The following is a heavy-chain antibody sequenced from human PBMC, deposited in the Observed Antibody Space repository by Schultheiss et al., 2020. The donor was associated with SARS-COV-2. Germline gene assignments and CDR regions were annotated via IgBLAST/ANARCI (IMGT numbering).Heavy chain of an antibody. CDR2: INPSGGST. D-gene: IGHD3-10*01. V-gene: IGHV1-46*01. CDR1: GYTFTSYG. J-gene: IGHJ6*02. CDR3: ARDLRVKVRFGESAGPYYYYGMDV. Sequence: ASVKVSCKASGYTFTSYGISWVRQAPGQGLEWMGIINPSGGSTSYAQKFQGRVTMTRDTSTSTVYMELSSLRSEDTAVYYCARDLRVKVRFGESAGPYYYYGMDVWGQGTTVTVSS.